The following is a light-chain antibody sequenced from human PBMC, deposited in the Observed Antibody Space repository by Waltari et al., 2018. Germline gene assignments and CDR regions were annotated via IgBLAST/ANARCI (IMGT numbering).Light chain of an antibody. J-gene: IGLJ2*01. CDR3: ATWDDSLNAVV. CDR2: ANR. Sequence: QSLLTPAPSASGTPGQRVTISCSGSDPNIGENTVSWFRQLPGTAPKLLIYANRQRPSGVPDRFSGSKSGTSASLDIIGLQSDDEADYFCATWDDSLNAVVFGGGTRLTVL. V-gene: IGLV1-44*01. CDR1: DPNIGENT.